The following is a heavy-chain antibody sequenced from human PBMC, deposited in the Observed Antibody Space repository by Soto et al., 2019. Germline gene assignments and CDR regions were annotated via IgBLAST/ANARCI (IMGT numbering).Heavy chain of an antibody. Sequence: GGSLRLSCAASGFTFSNYAMTWVRQAPGKGLEWVSAISGSGGSTFYADSVKGRFTISRDNPKSTLYLQVNSLRAEDTAVYYCAKAPVTDSPDARWGQGTLVTVSS. CDR3: AKAPVTDSPDAR. CDR2: ISGSGGST. CDR1: GFTFSNYA. J-gene: IGHJ4*02. D-gene: IGHD3-22*01. V-gene: IGHV3-23*01.